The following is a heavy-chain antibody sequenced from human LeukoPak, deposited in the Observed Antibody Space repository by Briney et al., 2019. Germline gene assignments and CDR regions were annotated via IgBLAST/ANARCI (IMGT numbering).Heavy chain of an antibody. Sequence: QPGGSLRLSCAVSGLIVSSNHMNWFRQAPGKGLEGVSGIYSGGSTYYADSVKGRFTIFRDNSKNTLYLQMNSLRAEDTAVYYCARDAYCSGGSCSSGPAWFDPWGQGTLVTVSS. D-gene: IGHD2-15*01. CDR2: IYSGGST. J-gene: IGHJ5*02. CDR1: GLIVSSNH. CDR3: ARDAYCSGGSCSSGPAWFDP. V-gene: IGHV3-66*01.